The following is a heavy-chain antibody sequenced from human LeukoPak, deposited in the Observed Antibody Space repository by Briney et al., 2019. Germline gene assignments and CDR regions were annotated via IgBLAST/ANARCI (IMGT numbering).Heavy chain of an antibody. V-gene: IGHV3-7*01. CDR2: IKQDGSEK. D-gene: IGHD3-22*01. CDR3: ARETGGSSGYYYRS. J-gene: IGHJ5*02. Sequence: GGSLRLSCAASGFTFSSYAMHWVRQAPGKGLEWVANIKQDGSEKYYVDSVKGRFTISRDNAKNSLYLQMNSLRAEDTAVYYCARETGGSSGYYYRSWGQGTLVTVSS. CDR1: GFTFSSYA.